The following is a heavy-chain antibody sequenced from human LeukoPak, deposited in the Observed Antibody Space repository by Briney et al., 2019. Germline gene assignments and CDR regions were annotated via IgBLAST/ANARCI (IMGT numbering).Heavy chain of an antibody. CDR2: ISNEGGDI. CDR1: GFTFDSSW. CDR3: ATYANWVAGDV. V-gene: IGHV3-7*01. D-gene: IGHD1-1*01. J-gene: IGHJ6*04. Sequence: GGSLRLSCAASGFTFDSSWMRWVRQAPGNWLEWVANISNEGGDIYYVDSVKGRFTISRDNAKGSLYLQMNSLRDDDTGVYYCATYANWVAGDVWGEGTPVTVSS.